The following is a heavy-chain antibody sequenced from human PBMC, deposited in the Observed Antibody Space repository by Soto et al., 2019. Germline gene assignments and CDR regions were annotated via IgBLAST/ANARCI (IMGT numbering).Heavy chain of an antibody. CDR1: GGSISSGGYS. Sequence: PSETLSLTCAVSGGSISSGGYSWSWIRQPPGKGLEWIGYIYHSGSTNYNPSLKSRVTISVDKSKNQFSLKLSSVTAADTAVYYCARDHGSGSYSYYYYGMDVWGQGTTVTVSS. V-gene: IGHV4-30-2*01. CDR3: ARDHGSGSYSYYYYGMDV. D-gene: IGHD3-10*01. J-gene: IGHJ6*02. CDR2: IYHSGST.